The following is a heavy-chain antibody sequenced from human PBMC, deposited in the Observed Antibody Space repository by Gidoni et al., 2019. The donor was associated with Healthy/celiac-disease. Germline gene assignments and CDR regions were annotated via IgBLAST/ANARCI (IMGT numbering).Heavy chain of an antibody. Sequence: QVQLVQSGAEVKKPGASVKVSCKASGYTFTSYYMHWVRQAPGQGLEWMGIINPSGGSTSYAQKFQGRVTMTRDTSTSTVYMELSSLRSEDTAVYYCARDPSDIVLMVYSFHLDVWGQGTTVTVSS. CDR3: ARDPSDIVLMVYSFHLDV. V-gene: IGHV1-46*03. D-gene: IGHD2-8*01. J-gene: IGHJ6*02. CDR1: GYTFTSYY. CDR2: INPSGGST.